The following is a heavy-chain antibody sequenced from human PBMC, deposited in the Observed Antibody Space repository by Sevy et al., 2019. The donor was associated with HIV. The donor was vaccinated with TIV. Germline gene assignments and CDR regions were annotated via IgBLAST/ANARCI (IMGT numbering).Heavy chain of an antibody. D-gene: IGHD3-10*01. CDR3: ARLRGMVQGHSYDY. V-gene: IGHV4-39*01. J-gene: IGHJ4*02. Sequence: SETLSLTCTVSGGSISSSSYYWGWIRQPPGKGLEWIGSIYYSGSTYYNPSLKSRVTISVDTSKNQFSLKLSSVTAADTAVYYCARLRGMVQGHSYDYWGQGTLVTVSS. CDR1: GGSISSSSYY. CDR2: IYYSGST.